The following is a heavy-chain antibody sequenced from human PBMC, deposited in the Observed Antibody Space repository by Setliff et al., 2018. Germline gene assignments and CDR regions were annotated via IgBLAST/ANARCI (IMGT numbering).Heavy chain of an antibody. Sequence: PSETLSLTCTVSGGFIRDYYWNWIRQSPGKGLEWVGYIYYRGTTNYNSSLKSRVTISIDMSKNRFSLKLSSATAADTAVYFCAAVGIDAGGGWFDPWGHGIPVTVSS. CDR1: GGFIRDYY. D-gene: IGHD1-26*01. V-gene: IGHV4-59*01. CDR3: AAVGIDAGGGWFDP. CDR2: IYYRGTT. J-gene: IGHJ5*02.